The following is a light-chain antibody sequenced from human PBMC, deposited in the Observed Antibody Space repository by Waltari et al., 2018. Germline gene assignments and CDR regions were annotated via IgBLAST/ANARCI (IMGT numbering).Light chain of an antibody. Sequence: EIVMTQSPATLSVSPGERASLSCRASQTISSNLAWYQQKPGQAPMLLIYGASTRATGVPPRFSGSGSGTDLTLTISSLQSEDFAVYYCQQYHDWPLYTFGQGTNLEIK. CDR1: QTISSN. CDR3: QQYHDWPLYT. V-gene: IGKV3-15*01. CDR2: GAS. J-gene: IGKJ2*01.